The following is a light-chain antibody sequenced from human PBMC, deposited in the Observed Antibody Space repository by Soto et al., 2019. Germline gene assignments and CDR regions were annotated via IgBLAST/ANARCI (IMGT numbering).Light chain of an antibody. V-gene: IGKV2-30*01. J-gene: IGKJ3*01. CDR2: KVS. CDR3: KQGKPPFT. Sequence: DVVMTQSPLSLPVTLGQPASISCRSSQSLVYSDGNTYLNWIQQRPGQSPRRLIYKVSNRDSGVPDRFSGSGSGTNFKLQISRVEAEDIGFYYCKQGKPPFTFGPGNKVDI. CDR1: QSLVYSDGNTY.